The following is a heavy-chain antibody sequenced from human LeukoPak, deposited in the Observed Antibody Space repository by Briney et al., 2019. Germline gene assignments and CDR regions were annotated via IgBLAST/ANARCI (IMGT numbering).Heavy chain of an antibody. V-gene: IGHV3-15*01. CDR2: IKSKTDGGTT. CDR1: GFTFNTYG. Sequence: TPGGSLRLSCVGSGFTFNTYGIHWVRQAPGKGLEWVGRIKSKTDGGTTDYAAPVKGRFTISRDDSKNTLYLQMNSLKTEDTAVYYCTTAPYFDWLSRCDAFDIWGQGTMVTVSS. J-gene: IGHJ3*02. D-gene: IGHD3-9*01. CDR3: TTAPYFDWLSRCDAFDI.